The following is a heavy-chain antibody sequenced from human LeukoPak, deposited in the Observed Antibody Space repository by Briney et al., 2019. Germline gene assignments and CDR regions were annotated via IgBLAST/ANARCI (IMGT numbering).Heavy chain of an antibody. V-gene: IGHV4-59*01. J-gene: IGHJ4*02. CDR3: ARRSSSFDY. D-gene: IGHD6-13*01. CDR1: GGSISSYY. CDR2: IYYSGST. Sequence: PSETLSLTCTVSGGSISSYYWSWIRQPARKGLEWIGYIYYSGSTNYNPSLKSRVTISADTSKNQFSLKLSSVTAADTAVYYCARRSSSFDYWGQGTLVTVSS.